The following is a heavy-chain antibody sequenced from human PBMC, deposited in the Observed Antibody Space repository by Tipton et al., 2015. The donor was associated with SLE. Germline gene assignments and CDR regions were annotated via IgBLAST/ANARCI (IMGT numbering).Heavy chain of an antibody. Sequence: TLSLTCTVSGGSISSHYWSWIRQPPGKGLEWIGYISYSETTNYNPSLRSRVTISVDTSKNQFSLTLSSVTAADTAVYYCARDPDLDLCSGTTCPDTFDMWGQGTVVTVSS. CDR3: ARDPDLDLCSGTTCPDTFDM. D-gene: IGHD2-2*01. CDR1: GGSISSHY. V-gene: IGHV4-59*11. CDR2: ISYSETT. J-gene: IGHJ3*02.